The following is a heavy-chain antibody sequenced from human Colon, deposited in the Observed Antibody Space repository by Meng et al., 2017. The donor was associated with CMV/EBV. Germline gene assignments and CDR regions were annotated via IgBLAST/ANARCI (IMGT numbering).Heavy chain of an antibody. CDR1: GYTFTGYY. CDR2: INPNNGGT. Sequence: ASVKVSCKASGYTFTGYYIHWVRQAPGQGLEWMGWINPNNGGTNYAQKCQGRVTMTRDTSISTAYMELSRIRSDDTAMYYCAKVAGGEPHWGQGTLVTVSS. V-gene: IGHV1-2*02. J-gene: IGHJ4*02. D-gene: IGHD3-16*01. CDR3: AKVAGGEPH.